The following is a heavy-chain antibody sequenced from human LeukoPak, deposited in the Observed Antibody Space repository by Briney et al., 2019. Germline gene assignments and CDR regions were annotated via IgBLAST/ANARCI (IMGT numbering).Heavy chain of an antibody. CDR3: ARLGAGGSGLEY. Sequence: SETLSLNCAVYGGSFSGYFWNWIRQPPAKGLEWIGEINQNGITNYNPSLTSRATISVAPSKNQIFLKLTSVTAADAGTYYCARLGAGGSGLEYWGQGMLVTVAS. CDR2: INQNGIT. J-gene: IGHJ4*02. D-gene: IGHD6-19*01. V-gene: IGHV4-34*01. CDR1: GGSFSGYF.